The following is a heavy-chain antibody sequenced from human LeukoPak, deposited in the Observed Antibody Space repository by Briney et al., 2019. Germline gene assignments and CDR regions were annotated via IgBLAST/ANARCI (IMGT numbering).Heavy chain of an antibody. D-gene: IGHD3-16*02. CDR2: IYYSGST. V-gene: IGHV4-39*01. J-gene: IGHJ4*02. CDR3: ARRMITFGGVIVRSYFDY. Sequence: PSETLSLTCTVSGGSISSSGYYWGWIRQPPGKGLEWIGSIYYSGSTYYNPSLKSRVTISVDTSKNQFSLKLSSVTAADAAVYYCARRMITFGGVIVRSYFDYWGQGTLVTVSS. CDR1: GGSISSSGYY.